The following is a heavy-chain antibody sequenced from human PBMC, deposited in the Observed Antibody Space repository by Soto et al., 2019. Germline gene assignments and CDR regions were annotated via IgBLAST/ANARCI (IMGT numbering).Heavy chain of an antibody. CDR1: GFTFSDYA. V-gene: IGHV3-30*18. D-gene: IGHD6-19*01. CDR2: VSHDGRNT. CDR3: AKWGRQWLVTSDFNY. Sequence: VQLVESGGGVVQPGRSLRLSCAASGFTFSDYAMHWVRQAPGKGLEWVAVVSHDGRNTHYADSVKGRFTISRDSSKNTVSLEMTSLRAEDTSVYYCAKWGRQWLVTSDFNYWGQGALVNVSS. J-gene: IGHJ4*02.